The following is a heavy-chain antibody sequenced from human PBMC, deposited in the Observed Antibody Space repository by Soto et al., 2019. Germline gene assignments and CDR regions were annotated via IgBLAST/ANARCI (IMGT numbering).Heavy chain of an antibody. CDR1: GFTFSSYG. J-gene: IGHJ6*02. CDR3: TKRRNVLRFLEWSSGMEV. V-gene: IGHV3-30*18. CDR2: ISHDGSNK. Sequence: GGSLRLSCAASGFTFSSYGMHWVRQAPGKGLEWVALISHDGSNKYYADSMKGRISMSRDNSKSTVYLQMSSLRAEDTAVYYCTKRRNVLRFLEWSSGMEVWGQGTTVTVSS. D-gene: IGHD3-3*01.